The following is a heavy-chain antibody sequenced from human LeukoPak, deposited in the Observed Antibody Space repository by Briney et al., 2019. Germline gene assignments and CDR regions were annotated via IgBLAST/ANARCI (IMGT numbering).Heavy chain of an antibody. CDR2: ISGSGGST. D-gene: IGHD6-13*01. J-gene: IGHJ6*02. CDR3: AKAASSSWPSYYYGMDV. Sequence: PGGSLRLSCAASGFTFSSYAMSWVRQAPGKGLEWVSAISGSGGSTYYADSVKGWFTISKDNSKNTVYLQMSSLRVDDTAVYYCAKAASSSWPSYYYGMDVWGQGTTVTVSS. CDR1: GFTFSSYA. V-gene: IGHV3-23*01.